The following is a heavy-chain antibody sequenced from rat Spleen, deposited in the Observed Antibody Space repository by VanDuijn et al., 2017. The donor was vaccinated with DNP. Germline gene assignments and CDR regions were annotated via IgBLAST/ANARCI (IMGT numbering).Heavy chain of an antibody. Sequence: EVQLVESGGGLIQPGRSLTLSCAASGFTFRDYDMAWVRQAPTKGLEWVASISPSGANPYYRDSVKGRFTISRDNAKRILYLQMNSLKSEDTATYYCARGSTSIYWYFDFWGPGTMVTVSS. CDR2: ISPSGANP. CDR3: ARGSTSIYWYFDF. CDR1: GFTFRDYD. D-gene: IGHD3-1*01. V-gene: IGHV5S23*01. J-gene: IGHJ1*01.